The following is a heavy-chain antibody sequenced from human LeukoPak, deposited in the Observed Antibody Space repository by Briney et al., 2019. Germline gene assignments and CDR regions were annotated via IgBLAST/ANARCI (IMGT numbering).Heavy chain of an antibody. Sequence: GGSLRLSCAASGFAFSSYAMGWARQAPGKGLEWVSTISGSGSTTYYADSVKGRFTISRDNSKNTLYLQMNSLRGEDTAVYYCAKVFGSGGDYWGQGTLVTVSS. V-gene: IGHV3-23*01. J-gene: IGHJ4*02. CDR2: ISGSGSTT. CDR3: AKVFGSGGDY. D-gene: IGHD3-16*01. CDR1: GFAFSSYA.